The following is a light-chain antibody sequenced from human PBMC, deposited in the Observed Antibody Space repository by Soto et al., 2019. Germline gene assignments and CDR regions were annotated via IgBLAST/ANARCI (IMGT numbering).Light chain of an antibody. J-gene: IGKJ1*01. CDR1: QSVRSDY. V-gene: IGKV3-20*01. CDR3: QQYGSSPRT. Sequence: EIVLTQSPGTLSLSPGERATLSCRASQSVRSDYLAWYQQKPDQAPRLHIYGASTRATGIPYRFTGSGSGTDFTLTSSRLEPEDFAVYYCQQYGSSPRTFGQGTKVEIK. CDR2: GAS.